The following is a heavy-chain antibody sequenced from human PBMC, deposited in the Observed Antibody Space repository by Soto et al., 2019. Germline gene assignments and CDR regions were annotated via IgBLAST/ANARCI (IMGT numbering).Heavy chain of an antibody. CDR3: AYRRGGSSYGGNFDY. D-gene: IGHD2-15*01. Sequence: QIALKESGPTLVKPAQTLTLTCTFSGFSFSTTGAGVGWIRQPPGKALEWLALIFWNDAKRYSPSLRSRLTIIKDSSKNQVVLTMTNVDPVDTATYYCAYRRGGSSYGGNFDYWGQGTPVNV. CDR1: GFSFSTTGAG. J-gene: IGHJ4*02. V-gene: IGHV2-5*01. CDR2: IFWNDAK.